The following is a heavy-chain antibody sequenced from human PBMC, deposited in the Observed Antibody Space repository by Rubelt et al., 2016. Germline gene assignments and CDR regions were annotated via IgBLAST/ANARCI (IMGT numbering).Heavy chain of an antibody. CDR2: INHSGST. J-gene: IGHJ4*02. V-gene: IGHV4-34*01. D-gene: IGHD4-17*01. CDR3: ARGGYGDYSFDY. Sequence: QVQLQQWGAGLLKPSETLSLTCAVYGGSFSGYYWSWIRQPPGKGLEWIGEINHSGSTNYNPSLKIGVTISVDTSKNQFSLKLSAVTAPDTAVYYCARGGYGDYSFDYWGQGTLVTVSS. CDR1: GGSFSGYY.